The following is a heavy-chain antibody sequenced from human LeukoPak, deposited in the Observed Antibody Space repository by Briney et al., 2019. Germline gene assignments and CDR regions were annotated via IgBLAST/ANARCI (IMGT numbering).Heavy chain of an antibody. CDR2: INHSGST. D-gene: IGHD3-22*01. J-gene: IGHJ4*02. CDR3: AGEDYDTDY. Sequence: SETLSLTCAVYGGSFSGYYWSWIRQPPGKGLEWIGEINHSGSTNYNPSLKSRVTISVDTSKNQFSLKLSSVTAADRAVYYCAGEDYDTDYWGQGTLVTVSS. CDR1: GGSFSGYY. V-gene: IGHV4-34*01.